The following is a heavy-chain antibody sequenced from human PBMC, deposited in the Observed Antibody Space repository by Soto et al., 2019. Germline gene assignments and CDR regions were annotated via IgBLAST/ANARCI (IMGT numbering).Heavy chain of an antibody. CDR1: GSPFD. CDR2: IVPDGRNQ. CDR3: ARGPTHGAFDL. Sequence: QVQLVEFGGGVVQPGRSLRLSCVASGSPFDVHWVRQAPGKGPEWVAHIVPDGRNQYWADSVKGRFTGSRDNAKNTVYLKMNSLRTEDTAVYYCARGPTHGAFDLWGQGKMVTVSS. J-gene: IGHJ3*01. V-gene: IGHV3-30-3*01.